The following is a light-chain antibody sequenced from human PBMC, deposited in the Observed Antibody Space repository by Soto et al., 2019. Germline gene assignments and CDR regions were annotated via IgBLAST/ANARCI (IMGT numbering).Light chain of an antibody. V-gene: IGLV1-51*01. CDR2: DNN. CDR1: SSNIGNNY. CDR3: GTWDSSLSAGPYV. J-gene: IGLJ1*01. Sequence: QSVLTQPPSVSAAPGQKVTISCSVSSSNIGNNYVSWYQQLPGTAPKLLIYDNNKRPSGIPDRFSGSKSGTSATLGITGLKTGDEADYYCGTWDSSLSAGPYVFGTGTKVTVL.